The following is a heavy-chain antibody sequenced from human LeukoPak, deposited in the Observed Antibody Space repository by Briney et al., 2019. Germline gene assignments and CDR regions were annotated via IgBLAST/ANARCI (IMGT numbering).Heavy chain of an antibody. Sequence: PGGSLRLSCAASGFTFSDYYMSWIRQAPGKGLEWVSYISSSGSTIYYADSVKGRFTISRDNAKNSLYLQMNSLRAEDTAVYYCASPTRQGRAVAGSGEAFDIWGQGTMVTVSS. V-gene: IGHV3-11*04. D-gene: IGHD6-19*01. CDR3: ASPTRQGRAVAGSGEAFDI. CDR2: ISSSGSTI. J-gene: IGHJ3*02. CDR1: GFTFSDYY.